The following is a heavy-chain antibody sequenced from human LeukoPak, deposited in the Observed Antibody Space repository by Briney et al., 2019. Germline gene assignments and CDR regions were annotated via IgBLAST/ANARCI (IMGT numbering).Heavy chain of an antibody. D-gene: IGHD4-17*01. CDR1: DDSFSSHY. J-gene: IGHJ3*02. Sequence: SETLSLTCAVSDDSFSSHYWTWIRQPPGKGLEWIGYISYIGSTNYNPSLKSRVTISIDTSKNQFSLKLSSVTAADTAVYYCARDLVTVTKGFDIWGQGTMASVSS. V-gene: IGHV4-59*11. CDR3: ARDLVTVTKGFDI. CDR2: ISYIGST.